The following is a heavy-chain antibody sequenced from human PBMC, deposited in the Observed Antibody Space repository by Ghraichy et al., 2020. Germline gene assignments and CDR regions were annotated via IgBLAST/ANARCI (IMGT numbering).Heavy chain of an antibody. CDR3: ARQDRPKNWFDP. CDR1: GFTFSSYE. D-gene: IGHD1-14*01. CDR2: ISTGGSTI. J-gene: IGHJ5*02. V-gene: IGHV3-48*03. Sequence: GESLNISCVASGFTFSSYEMNWVRQAPGKGLEWVSYISTGGSTIYYADSVKGRFTISRDNAKNSLFLQMNSLRPEDTAVYYCARQDRPKNWFDPWGQGTLVTVSS.